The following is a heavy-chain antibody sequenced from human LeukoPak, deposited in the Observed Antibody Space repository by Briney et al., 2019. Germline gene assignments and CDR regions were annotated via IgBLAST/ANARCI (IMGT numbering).Heavy chain of an antibody. D-gene: IGHD3-22*01. J-gene: IGHJ4*02. V-gene: IGHV3-74*01. Sequence: GGSLRLSCAASGFTFSSYWMHWVRQAPGKGLVWVSRINSDGSSTSYADSVKGRFTISRDNAKNTLYVQVNSLGTEDTAAYYCAKGSYYDSSGSFYFDYWGQGTLVTVSS. CDR3: AKGSYYDSSGSFYFDY. CDR1: GFTFSSYW. CDR2: INSDGSST.